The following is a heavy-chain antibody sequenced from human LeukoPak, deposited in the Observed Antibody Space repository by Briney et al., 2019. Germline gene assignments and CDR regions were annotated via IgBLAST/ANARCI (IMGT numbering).Heavy chain of an antibody. D-gene: IGHD1-7*01. J-gene: IGHJ5*02. CDR2: INHSGST. CDR1: GGSFSGYY. Sequence: SETLSLTCAVYGGSFSGYYWSWIRQSPGKGLEWIGEINHSGSTNYNPSLKSRVTTSVDTSKNQFSLKLSSVTAADTAVYYCARGATETTRWFDPWGQGTLVTVSS. CDR3: ARGATETTRWFDP. V-gene: IGHV4-34*01.